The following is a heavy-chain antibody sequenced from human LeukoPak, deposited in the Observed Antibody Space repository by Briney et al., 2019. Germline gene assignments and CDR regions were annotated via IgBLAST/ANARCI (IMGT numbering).Heavy chain of an antibody. D-gene: IGHD6-6*01. J-gene: IGHJ4*02. Sequence: SVKVSCKASGGTFSSYAISWVRQAPGQGLEWMGGIIPIFGTANYAQKFQGRVTITTDESTSTAYMELSSLRSEDTAVYYCARLFFEYSSSSGYFDYWGQGTLVTVSS. CDR2: IIPIFGTA. CDR1: GGTFSSYA. V-gene: IGHV1-69*05. CDR3: ARLFFEYSSSSGYFDY.